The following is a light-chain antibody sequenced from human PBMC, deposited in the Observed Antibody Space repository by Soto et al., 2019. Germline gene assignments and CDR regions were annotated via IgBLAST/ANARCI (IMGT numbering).Light chain of an antibody. Sequence: DIQMTQSPTSLSASVGDRVTITCRASQDIRNFVAWYQQKPGKAPKLLIYAASTLQSGVPSRFSGSGSGSDFTLTIHSLQPEDVSSYSCQKYSSVLIFGPGTKVEIK. V-gene: IGKV1-27*01. CDR1: QDIRNF. CDR3: QKYSSVLI. J-gene: IGKJ3*01. CDR2: AAS.